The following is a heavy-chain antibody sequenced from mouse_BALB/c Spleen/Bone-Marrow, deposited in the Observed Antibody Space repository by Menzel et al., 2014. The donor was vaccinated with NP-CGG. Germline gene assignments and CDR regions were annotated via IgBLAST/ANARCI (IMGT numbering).Heavy chain of an antibody. D-gene: IGHD2-4*01. V-gene: IGHV14-3*02. Sequence: VQLKESGAELVKPGASVKLSCTASGFNIKDTYMRWVKRRPEQGLEWIGRIDPANGNTKYDPKFQGKATITADTSSNTAYLQLSSLTSEDTAVYYCALYYDYDVGYWGQGTTLTVSS. J-gene: IGHJ2*01. CDR3: ALYYDYDVGY. CDR1: GFNIKDTY. CDR2: IDPANGNT.